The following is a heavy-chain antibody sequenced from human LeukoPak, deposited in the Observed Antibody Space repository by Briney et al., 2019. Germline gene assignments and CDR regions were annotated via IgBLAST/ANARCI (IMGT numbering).Heavy chain of an antibody. J-gene: IGHJ3*02. CDR2: INHSGST. CDR3: AIMVREKDAFDI. CDR1: GGSITSSSHY. V-gene: IGHV4-39*07. Sequence: PSETLSLTCTVSGGSITSSSHYWGWIRQPPGKGLEWIGEINHSGSTNYNPSLKSRVTISVDTSKNQFSLKLSSVTAADTAVYYCAIMVREKDAFDIWGQGTMVTVSS. D-gene: IGHD3-10*01.